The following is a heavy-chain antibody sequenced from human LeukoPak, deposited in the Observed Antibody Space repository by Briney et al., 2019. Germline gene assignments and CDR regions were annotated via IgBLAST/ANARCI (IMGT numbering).Heavy chain of an antibody. Sequence: GGSLRLSCAASGFTVSRNYMSWVRQAPGKGLEWVSVIYSGGSTYYADSVKGRFTVSRDNSKNTLYLQMNSLRAEDTAVYYCAREYCSGGSCWFDYWGQGTLVTVSS. V-gene: IGHV3-53*01. CDR1: GFTVSRNY. J-gene: IGHJ4*02. CDR2: IYSGGST. D-gene: IGHD2-15*01. CDR3: AREYCSGGSCWFDY.